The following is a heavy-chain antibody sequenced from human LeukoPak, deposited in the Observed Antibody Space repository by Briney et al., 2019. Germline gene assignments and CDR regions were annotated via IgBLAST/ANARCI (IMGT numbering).Heavy chain of an antibody. J-gene: IGHJ4*02. D-gene: IGHD1-26*01. CDR1: GYSISTDYF. CDR3: ARGSIVGALSFDN. CDR2: FSHSGTS. Sequence: PSETLSLTCAVSGYSISTDYFWGWFRQPPGKGREGIGSFSHSGTSNYKSSLRSRVTTSVDTSKNYLSLKLSSGTAADTAVYYCARGSIVGALSFDNWGQGALVAVS. V-gene: IGHV4-38-2*01.